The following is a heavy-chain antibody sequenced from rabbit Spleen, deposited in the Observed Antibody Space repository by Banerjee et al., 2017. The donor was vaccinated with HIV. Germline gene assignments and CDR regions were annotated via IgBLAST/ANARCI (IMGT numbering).Heavy chain of an antibody. CDR1: RFSFSKSYW. V-gene: IGHV1S45*01. CDR3: ARDTGTSFSTYGMDL. D-gene: IGHD8-1*01. Sequence: QEQLEESGGDLVKPEGSLTLTCTASRFSFSKSYWICWVRQAPGKGLEWIACIYAGSSGSTYSATWAKGRFTISKTSSTTVTLQMTSLTAADTATYFCARDTGTSFSTYGMDLWGQGTLVTVS. CDR2: IYAGSSGST. J-gene: IGHJ6*01.